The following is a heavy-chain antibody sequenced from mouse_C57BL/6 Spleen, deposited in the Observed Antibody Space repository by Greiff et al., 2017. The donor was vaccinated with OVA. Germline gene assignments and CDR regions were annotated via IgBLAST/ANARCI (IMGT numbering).Heavy chain of an antibody. J-gene: IGHJ2*01. Sequence: EVQVVESGGGLVKPGGSLKLSCAASGFTFSSYAMSWVRQTPEKRLEWVATISDGGSYTYYPDNVKGRFTISRDNAKNNLYQQMSHLKSEDTAMYYCARDFLYYYGSSYHYFDYWGQGTTLTVSS. CDR3: ARDFLYYYGSSYHYFDY. CDR2: ISDGGSYT. V-gene: IGHV5-4*01. D-gene: IGHD1-1*01. CDR1: GFTFSSYA.